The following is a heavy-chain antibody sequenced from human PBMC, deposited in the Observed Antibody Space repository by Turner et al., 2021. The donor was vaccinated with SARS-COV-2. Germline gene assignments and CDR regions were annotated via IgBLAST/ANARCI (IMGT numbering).Heavy chain of an antibody. V-gene: IGHV3-30*18. CDR1: GFTFSSYG. D-gene: IGHD3-22*01. J-gene: IGHJ4*02. CDR3: AKDHGLQDYYDSSGYWGTFDY. CDR2: ISFDGSSK. Sequence: QVQLVESGGGVVQPGRSLRLSCAASGFTFSSYGMHWVRQAPGKGLEWVAFISFDGSSKYYADSVKGRFTISRDNSKNTLYLQMNSLRAEDTAIYYCAKDHGLQDYYDSSGYWGTFDYWGQGTLVTVSS.